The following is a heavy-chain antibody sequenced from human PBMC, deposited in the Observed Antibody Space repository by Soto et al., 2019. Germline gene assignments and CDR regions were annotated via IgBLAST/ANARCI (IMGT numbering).Heavy chain of an antibody. Sequence: GGSLRLSCAASGFTFSSYWMSWVRQAPGKGLEWVANIKQDGSEKYYVDSVKGRFTISRDNAKNSLYLQMNSLRAEDTAVYYCARATKIFGVVINDYWGLGTLVTVSS. J-gene: IGHJ4*02. CDR1: GFTFSSYW. V-gene: IGHV3-7*03. CDR3: ARATKIFGVVINDY. CDR2: IKQDGSEK. D-gene: IGHD3-3*01.